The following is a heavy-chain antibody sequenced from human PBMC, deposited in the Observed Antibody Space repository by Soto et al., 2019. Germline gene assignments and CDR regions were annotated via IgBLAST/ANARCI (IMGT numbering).Heavy chain of an antibody. Sequence: ASVKVSCKASGYTFTSYGISWVRQAPGQGLEWMGWISAYNGNTNYAQKLQGRVTMTTDTSTSTAYMELRSLRSDDTAVYYCARFRIAAAVSWLDPWGQGTMVTVYS. CDR3: ARFRIAAAVSWLDP. D-gene: IGHD6-13*01. CDR1: GYTFTSYG. V-gene: IGHV1-18*04. CDR2: ISAYNGNT. J-gene: IGHJ5*02.